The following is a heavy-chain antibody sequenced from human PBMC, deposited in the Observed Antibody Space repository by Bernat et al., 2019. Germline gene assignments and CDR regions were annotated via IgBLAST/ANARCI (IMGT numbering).Heavy chain of an antibody. J-gene: IGHJ4*02. D-gene: IGHD5-18*01. V-gene: IGHV3-33*01. Sequence: QVQLAESGGGVVQPGRSLRLSCAASGFTFSSYGMHWVRQAPGKGLEWVAVIWYDGSNKYYADSVKGRFTISRDNSKNTLYLQMNSLRAEDTAVYYCAREGTAMVTAFDYWGQGTLVTVSS. CDR3: AREGTAMVTAFDY. CDR2: IWYDGSNK. CDR1: GFTFSSYG.